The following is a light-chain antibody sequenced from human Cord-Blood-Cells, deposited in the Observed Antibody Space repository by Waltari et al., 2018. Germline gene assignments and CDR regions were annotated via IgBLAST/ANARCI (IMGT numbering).Light chain of an antibody. CDR1: SSDVGSYNL. Sequence: QSALTQPASVSGSPGQSLTISCTGTSSDVGSYNLVSWYQQHPGKAPKLMIYEGSQRPSGFSNRFSGSKSGNTASLTISGLQAEDEADYYCCSYAGSSTVVFGGGTKLTVL. J-gene: IGLJ2*01. CDR3: CSYAGSSTVV. CDR2: EGS. V-gene: IGLV2-23*01.